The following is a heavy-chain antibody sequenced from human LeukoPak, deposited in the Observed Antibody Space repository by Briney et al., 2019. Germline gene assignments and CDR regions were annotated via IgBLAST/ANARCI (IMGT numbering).Heavy chain of an antibody. CDR3: ARDVFSWNAFEI. V-gene: IGHV3-21*06. J-gene: IGHJ3*02. CDR2: ISSSSSYI. Sequence: GGSLRLSCAASGFTFSSYSMNWVRQAPGKGLEWVSSISSSSSYIYYADSVKGRFTISRDNAKNLLYLQMKSLRAEDPAVYYCARDVFSWNAFEIWGQGAMVTVSS. D-gene: IGHD2/OR15-2a*01. CDR1: GFTFSSYS.